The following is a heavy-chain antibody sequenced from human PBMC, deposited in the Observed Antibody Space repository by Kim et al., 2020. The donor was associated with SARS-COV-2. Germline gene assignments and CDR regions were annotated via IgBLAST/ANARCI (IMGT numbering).Heavy chain of an antibody. CDR3: ASSQRDYGDYFFDY. CDR2: ISYDGSNK. Sequence: GGSLRLSCAASGFTFSSYAMHWVRQAPGKGLEWVAVISYDGSNKYYADSVKGRFTISRDNSKNTLYLQMNSLRAEDTAVYYCASSQRDYGDYFFDYWGQG. J-gene: IGHJ4*02. D-gene: IGHD4-17*01. V-gene: IGHV3-30*04. CDR1: GFTFSSYA.